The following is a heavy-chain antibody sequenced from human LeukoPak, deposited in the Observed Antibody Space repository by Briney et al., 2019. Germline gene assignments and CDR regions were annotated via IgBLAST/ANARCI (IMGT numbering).Heavy chain of an antibody. Sequence: GGSLRLSCAASGFTFNIHAMTWARQAPGRGLEWVSVISPNGDSAFYADSVKGRFTISRDNSKNMVFLQMDSLGAEDMAVYYCARNWGLDYWGQGTLVTVSS. CDR2: ISPNGDSA. CDR3: ARNWGLDY. D-gene: IGHD7-27*01. CDR1: GFTFNIHA. V-gene: IGHV3-23*01. J-gene: IGHJ4*02.